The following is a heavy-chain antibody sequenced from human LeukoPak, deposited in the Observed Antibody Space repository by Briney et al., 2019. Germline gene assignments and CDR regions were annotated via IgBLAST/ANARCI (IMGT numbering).Heavy chain of an antibody. CDR2: IYTSGST. V-gene: IGHV4-61*02. J-gene: IGHJ4*02. Sequence: SQTLSLTCTVSGGSISSGSYYWSWIRQPAGKGLEWIGRIYTSGSTNYNPSLKSRVTISVDTSKNQFSLKLSSVTAADTAVYYCARRPEGYIDYWGQGTLVTVSS. CDR1: GGSISSGSYY. CDR3: ARRPEGYIDY.